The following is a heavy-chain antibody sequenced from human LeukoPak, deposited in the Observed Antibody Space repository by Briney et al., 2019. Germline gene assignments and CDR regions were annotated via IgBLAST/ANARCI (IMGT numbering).Heavy chain of an antibody. CDR3: ATFGISWSLAY. J-gene: IGHJ4*02. CDR2: INTDGSST. V-gene: IGHV3-74*01. D-gene: IGHD6-13*01. CDR1: GFTFSSYW. Sequence: GGSLRLSCAASGFTFSSYWMHWFRQAPGKGLVWVSRINTDGSSTSYADSVKGRFTISRDNAKNTLYLQMNSLRAEDTAVYYCATFGISWSLAYWGQGALVTVSS.